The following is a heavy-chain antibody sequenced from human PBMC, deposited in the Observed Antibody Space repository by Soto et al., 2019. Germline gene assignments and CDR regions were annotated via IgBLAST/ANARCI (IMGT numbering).Heavy chain of an antibody. D-gene: IGHD3-22*01. CDR3: AYYDSSGRSPIDAIDI. CDR1: GFTFSSYS. Sequence: GGSLRLSCAASGFTFSSYSMNWVRQAPGKGLEWVSSISSSSSYIYYADSVKGRFTISRDNAKNSLYLQMNSLRAEDTAVYYCAYYDSSGRSPIDAIDIWGQGTMVTVSS. J-gene: IGHJ3*02. V-gene: IGHV3-21*01. CDR2: ISSSSSYI.